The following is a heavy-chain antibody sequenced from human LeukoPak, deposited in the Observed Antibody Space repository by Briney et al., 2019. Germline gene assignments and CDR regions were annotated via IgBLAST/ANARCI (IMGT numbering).Heavy chain of an antibody. CDR2: ISYDGSNK. J-gene: IGHJ4*02. Sequence: QAGGSLRLSCAASGFTFSSYAMHWVRQAPGKGLEWVAVISYDGSNKYYADSVKGRFTISRDNSKNTLYLQMNSLRAEDTAVYYCARDPVDYWGQGTLVTVSS. CDR3: ARDPVDY. CDR1: GFTFSSYA. V-gene: IGHV3-30-3*01.